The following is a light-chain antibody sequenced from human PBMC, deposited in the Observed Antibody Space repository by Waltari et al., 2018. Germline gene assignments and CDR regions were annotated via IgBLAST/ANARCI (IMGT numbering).Light chain of an antibody. V-gene: IGLV2-14*03. CDR2: DVN. J-gene: IGLJ2*01. CDR1: SSDVGGDDS. Sequence: QSALTQPASVSGSPGQSITISCTGSSSDVGGDDSVCWYEDHPGQAPKVIIYDVNKRPSGVSDRFSGSKSGNTASLTISGLQAEDEATFYCSSQSTKNGVIFGGGTKVTVL. CDR3: SSQSTKNGVI.